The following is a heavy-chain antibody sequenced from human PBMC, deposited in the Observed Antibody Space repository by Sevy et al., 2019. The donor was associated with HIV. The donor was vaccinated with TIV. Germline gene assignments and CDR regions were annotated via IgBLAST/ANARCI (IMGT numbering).Heavy chain of an antibody. D-gene: IGHD2-15*01. CDR1: GGSISRTSYY. Sequence: SETLSLTCAVSGGSISRTSYYWGWIRPPPGKGLEWIGSIFYSGTTYYNPSLKSRVTISVDTSINLFSLKLNSVTAADTAVSYGARLDSTDGGISVNDWGQGTLLTVSS. J-gene: IGHJ4*02. CDR2: IFYSGTT. V-gene: IGHV4-39*01. CDR3: ARLDSTDGGISVND.